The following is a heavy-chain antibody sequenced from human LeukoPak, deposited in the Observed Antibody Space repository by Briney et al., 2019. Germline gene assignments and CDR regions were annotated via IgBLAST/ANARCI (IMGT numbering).Heavy chain of an antibody. D-gene: IGHD3-22*01. CDR3: ARERRLYYDSSGYYYGAFDI. J-gene: IGHJ3*02. V-gene: IGHV1-18*01. CDR1: GYTFTSYG. CDR2: ISAYNGNT. Sequence: ASVKVSCKASGYTFTSYGISWVRQAPGQGLEWTGLISAYNGNTNYAQKLQGRVTMTTDTSTSTAYMELRSLRSDDTAVYYCARERRLYYDSSGYYYGAFDIWGQGTMVTVSS.